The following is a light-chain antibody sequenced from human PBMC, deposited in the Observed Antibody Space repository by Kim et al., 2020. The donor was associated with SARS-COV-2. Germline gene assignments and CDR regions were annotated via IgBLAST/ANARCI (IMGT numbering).Light chain of an antibody. V-gene: IGKV1-5*03. CDR1: QSISSW. J-gene: IGKJ1*01. Sequence: DIQMTQSPSTLSASVGDRVTITCRASQSISSWLAWYQQKPGKAPKLLIYKASSLGSGVPSRFSGSGSGTEFTLTISSLQPDDFATYYCQHGTFGQGTKVDIK. CDR3: QHGT. CDR2: KAS.